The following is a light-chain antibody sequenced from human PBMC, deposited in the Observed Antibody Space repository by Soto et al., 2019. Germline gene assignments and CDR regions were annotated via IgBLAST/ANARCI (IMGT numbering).Light chain of an antibody. Sequence: DIQMTQSPSSVSASVGDRVTITCRASQGISSRLAWYQQKPGKAPNLLIYAASRLQSGVPSRFSCTGSGTDFTLTISSLQPEDFAIYYCQQADSFPLTVGGGTKVEVK. CDR1: QGISSR. V-gene: IGKV1-12*01. CDR2: AAS. J-gene: IGKJ4*02. CDR3: QQADSFPLT.